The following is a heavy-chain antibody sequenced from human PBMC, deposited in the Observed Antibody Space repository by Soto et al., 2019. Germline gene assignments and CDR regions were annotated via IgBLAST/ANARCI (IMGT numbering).Heavy chain of an antibody. J-gene: IGHJ3*02. Sequence: VQLLESGGGLVQPGGSLRLSCAASGFTFSSYAMSWVRQAPGKGLEWVSAISGSGGSTYYADSVKGRFTISRDRSKNTVYLQMNSLTAGDTAVYYCAKATATTGGAFDICGQGTMVTVSS. CDR1: GFTFSSYA. CDR2: ISGSGGST. CDR3: AKATATTGGAFDI. D-gene: IGHD1-7*01. V-gene: IGHV3-23*01.